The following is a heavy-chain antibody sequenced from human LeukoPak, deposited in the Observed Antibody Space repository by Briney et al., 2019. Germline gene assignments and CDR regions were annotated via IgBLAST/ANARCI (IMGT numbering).Heavy chain of an antibody. CDR3: ARSVIAVAGYDAFDI. J-gene: IGHJ3*02. V-gene: IGHV3-21*01. D-gene: IGHD6-19*01. Sequence: GGSLRLSCAASGFTFSRYSMDWVRQAPGKGLEWVSSITSGSNDINYADSVEGRFTISRDNARNSLYLQMNSLKAEDTAVYYCARSVIAVAGYDAFDIWGQGTVVTVSS. CDR1: GFTFSRYS. CDR2: ITSGSNDI.